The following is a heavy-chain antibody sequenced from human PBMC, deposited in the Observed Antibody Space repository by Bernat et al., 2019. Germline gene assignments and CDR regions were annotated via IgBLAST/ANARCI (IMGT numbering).Heavy chain of an antibody. CDR3: ARGGLAVAGSFDI. CDR2: NGTAGDT. J-gene: IGHJ3*02. D-gene: IGHD6-19*01. V-gene: IGHV3-13*04. CDR1: GFTFSSYD. Sequence: EVQLVESGGGLVQPGGSLRLSCAASGFTFSSYDMHWVRQATGKGLEWVSANGTAGDTYYPGSVKGRFTISRENAKNSLYLQMNSLRAGDTAVYYCARGGLAVAGSFDIWGQGTMVTVSS.